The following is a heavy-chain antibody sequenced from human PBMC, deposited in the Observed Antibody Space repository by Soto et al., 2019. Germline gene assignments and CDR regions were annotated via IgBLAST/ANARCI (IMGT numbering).Heavy chain of an antibody. CDR2: IHYSGNT. J-gene: IGHJ4*02. CDR3: ATNHDDISGRTPLLFDS. V-gene: IGHV4-31*03. D-gene: IGHD3-22*01. CDR1: GDSIGTGGYY. Sequence: QVQLQESGPGLVKPSQTLSLTCTVSGDSIGTGGYYWDWIRQHPGKGPEWIGYIHYSGNTYYNPSLKSRITISLDTSKNQFSLHLSSVTAADTAVYYCATNHDDISGRTPLLFDSWGQGTLVTVSS.